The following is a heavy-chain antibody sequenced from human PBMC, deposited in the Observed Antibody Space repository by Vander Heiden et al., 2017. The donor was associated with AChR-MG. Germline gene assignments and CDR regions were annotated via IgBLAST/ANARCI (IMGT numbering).Heavy chain of an antibody. D-gene: IGHD2-2*01. CDR2: IYYSGST. CDR1: GAPVSSGSSF. Sequence: VQLQESGPGLVQPSEALSLPCTVPGAPVSSGSSFCTWIRHHAGKGLEWIGYIYYSGSTNYNPSLKSRVTISLDTSKNQFSLKLNSVTAADTAVYYCARATSTGRIIDYWGQGTLVTVSS. J-gene: IGHJ4*02. V-gene: IGHV4-61*01. CDR3: ARATSTGRIIDY.